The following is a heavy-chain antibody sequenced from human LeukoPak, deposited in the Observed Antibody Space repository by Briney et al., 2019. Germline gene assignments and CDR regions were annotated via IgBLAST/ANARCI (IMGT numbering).Heavy chain of an antibody. D-gene: IGHD5-24*01. Sequence: PGGSLRLSCAASGFTFSSYGMHWVRQAPGKGLEWVAVIWYDGSEKYYADSVKGRLTISRDNSKHTLYLQMNSLRVEDTAVYYCARELSPVETYYFDYWGQGTLVTVSS. V-gene: IGHV3-33*01. J-gene: IGHJ4*02. CDR1: GFTFSSYG. CDR2: IWYDGSEK. CDR3: ARELSPVETYYFDY.